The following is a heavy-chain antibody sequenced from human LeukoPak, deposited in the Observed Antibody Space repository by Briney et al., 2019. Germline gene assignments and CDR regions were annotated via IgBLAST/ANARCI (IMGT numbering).Heavy chain of an antibody. Sequence: GGSLRLSCAASGFTFSSYGMHWVRQAPGKGLEWVAVIWYDGSNKYYADSVKGRFTISRDNSKNTPYLQMNSLRAEDTAVYYCARDPPYYYDSSGYSDYWGQGTLVTVSS. D-gene: IGHD3-22*01. J-gene: IGHJ4*02. CDR1: GFTFSSYG. CDR3: ARDPPYYYDSSGYSDY. V-gene: IGHV3-33*01. CDR2: IWYDGSNK.